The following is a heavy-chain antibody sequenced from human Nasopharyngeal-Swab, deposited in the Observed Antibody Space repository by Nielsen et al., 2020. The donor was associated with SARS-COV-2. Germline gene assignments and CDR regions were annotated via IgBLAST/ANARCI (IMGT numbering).Heavy chain of an antibody. CDR1: GGSFSGYY. J-gene: IGHJ6*02. CDR2: INHSGST. V-gene: IGHV4-34*01. Sequence: SETLSLTCAVYGGSFSGYYWSWIRQPPGKGPEWIGEINHSGSTNYNPSLKSRVTISVDTSKNQFSLKLSSVTAADTAVYYCARDYGAFYYYYGMDVWGQGTTVTVSS. CDR3: ARDYGAFYYYYGMDV. D-gene: IGHD4-17*01.